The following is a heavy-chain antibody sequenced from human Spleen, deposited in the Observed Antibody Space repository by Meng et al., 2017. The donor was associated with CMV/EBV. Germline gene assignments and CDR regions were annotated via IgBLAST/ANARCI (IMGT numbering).Heavy chain of an antibody. CDR2: IYTSGST. J-gene: IGHJ4*02. Sequence: VEPTGAGPRPVKPSQPLSLTCTGSGDSIIRGSYYWSWIRQPAGKGLEWIGRIYTSGSTNYNPSLKSRVTISVDTSKNQFSLKLSSVTAADTAVYYCARGKGNGGYGDYAYFDYWGQGTLVTVSS. D-gene: IGHD4-17*01. CDR3: ARGKGNGGYGDYAYFDY. V-gene: IGHV4-61*02. CDR1: GDSIIRGSYY.